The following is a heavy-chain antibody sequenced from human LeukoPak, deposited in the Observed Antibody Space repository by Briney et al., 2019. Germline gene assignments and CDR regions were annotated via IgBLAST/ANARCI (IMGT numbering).Heavy chain of an antibody. V-gene: IGHV1-2*02. J-gene: IGHJ3*02. CDR3: ASFSSSYIGDAFDI. Sequence: ASVKVSCKAYGYTFTGYYMHWVRQAPGQGLEWMGWINPNSGGTNYAQKFQGRVTMTRDTSISTAYMELSRLRSDDTAVYYCASFSSSYIGDAFDIWGQGTMVTVSS. CDR2: INPNSGGT. CDR1: GYTFTGYY. D-gene: IGHD6-6*01.